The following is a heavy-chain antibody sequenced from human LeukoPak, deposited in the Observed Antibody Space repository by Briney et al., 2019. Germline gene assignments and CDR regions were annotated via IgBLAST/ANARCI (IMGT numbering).Heavy chain of an antibody. Sequence: ASVTVSCTASGYTFTSYGISWVRQAPGQGREWMGWISAYNGNTNYAQKLQGRVTMTTDTSTSTAYMELRSLRSDDTAVYYCAREGDYYDSSGYSSPPFDPWGQGTLVTVSS. CDR3: AREGDYYDSSGYSSPPFDP. CDR2: ISAYNGNT. D-gene: IGHD3-22*01. J-gene: IGHJ5*02. CDR1: GYTFTSYG. V-gene: IGHV1-18*01.